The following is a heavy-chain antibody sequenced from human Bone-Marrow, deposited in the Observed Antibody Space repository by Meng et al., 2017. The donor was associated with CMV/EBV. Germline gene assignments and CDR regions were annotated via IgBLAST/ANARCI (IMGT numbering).Heavy chain of an antibody. J-gene: IGHJ5*02. V-gene: IGHV3-30*02. CDR1: GFTFSSYG. CDR3: AKDLRGYCSSTSCYGGFDP. Sequence: GESLKISCAASGFTFSSYGMHWVRQAPGKGLEWVAFIRYDGSNKYYADSVKGRFTISRDNSKNTLYLQMNSLGAEDTAVYYCAKDLRGYCSSTSCYGGFDPWGQGTLVTVSS. CDR2: IRYDGSNK. D-gene: IGHD2-2*01.